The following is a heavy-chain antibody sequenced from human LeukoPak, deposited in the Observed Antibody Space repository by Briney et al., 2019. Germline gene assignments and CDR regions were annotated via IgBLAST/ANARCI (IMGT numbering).Heavy chain of an antibody. J-gene: IGHJ5*02. D-gene: IGHD4-17*01. Sequence: PSETLSLTCTVSGGSISNYYWSWLRQPPGKGLEWIGYIYYSGSTNYNPSLKSRVTISVDTSKNQFSLKLSSVTAADTAVYYCARQGNYGDYEGWFDPWGQGILVTVSS. V-gene: IGHV4-59*08. CDR2: IYYSGST. CDR1: GGSISNYY. CDR3: ARQGNYGDYEGWFDP.